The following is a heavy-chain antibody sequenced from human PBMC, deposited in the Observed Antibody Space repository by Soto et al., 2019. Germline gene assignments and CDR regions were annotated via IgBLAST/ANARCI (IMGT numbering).Heavy chain of an antibody. CDR2: IRSKANSYAT. J-gene: IGHJ6*02. CDR3: TRPFVTMVRGPRGGMDV. Sequence: GGSLRLSCAASGFTFSGSAMHWVRQASGKGLEWVGRIRSKANSYATAYAASVKGRFTISRDDSKNTAYLQMNSLKTEDTAVYYCTRPFVTMVRGPRGGMDVWGQGTTVTVSS. CDR1: GFTFSGSA. D-gene: IGHD3-10*01. V-gene: IGHV3-73*01.